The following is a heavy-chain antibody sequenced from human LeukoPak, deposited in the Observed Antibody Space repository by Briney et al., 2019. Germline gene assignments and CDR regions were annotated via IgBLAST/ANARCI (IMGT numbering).Heavy chain of an antibody. CDR2: ISYDGSNK. Sequence: PGGSLRLSCAASGFTFSSYAMHWVRQAPGKGLEWVAVISYDGSNKYYADSVKGRFTISRDNSKNTLYLQMNSLRAGDTAVYYCASSTYYDFWSGYYIDYWGQGTLVTVSS. J-gene: IGHJ4*02. D-gene: IGHD3-3*01. CDR1: GFTFSSYA. CDR3: ASSTYYDFWSGYYIDY. V-gene: IGHV3-30-3*01.